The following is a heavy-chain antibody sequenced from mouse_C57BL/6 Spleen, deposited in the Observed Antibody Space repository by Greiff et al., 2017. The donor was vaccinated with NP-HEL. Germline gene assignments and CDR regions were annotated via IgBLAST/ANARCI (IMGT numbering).Heavy chain of an antibody. CDR3: ARDNSGPLFDY. CDR2: ISYDGSN. Sequence: EVQLQQSGPGLVKPSQSLSLTCSVTGYSITSGYYWNWIRQFPGNTLEWMGYISYDGSNNYNPSLKNRISITRDTSKNQFFLKLNSVTTEDTATYYCARDNSGPLFDYWGQGTTLTVSS. V-gene: IGHV3-6*01. J-gene: IGHJ2*01. D-gene: IGHD3-2*02. CDR1: GYSITSGYY.